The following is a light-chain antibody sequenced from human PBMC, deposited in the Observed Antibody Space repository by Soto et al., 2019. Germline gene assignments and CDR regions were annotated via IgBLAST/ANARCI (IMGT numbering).Light chain of an antibody. V-gene: IGKV3-15*01. CDR3: QQYNNLPPPIT. J-gene: IGKJ5*01. Sequence: EIVMTQYPATLSVSPGERATLSCRASQSISSNLAWYQQKPGQAPRLLIFGASTRATGIPARFSGSGSGTEFTLTISSLQSEDFAFYYCQQYNNLPPPITFGQGTRLEI. CDR2: GAS. CDR1: QSISSN.